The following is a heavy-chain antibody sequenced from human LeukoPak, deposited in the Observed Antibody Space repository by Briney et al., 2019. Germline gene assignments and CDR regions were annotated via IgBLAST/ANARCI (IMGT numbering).Heavy chain of an antibody. CDR2: IYYSGST. CDR1: GGSISSSSYY. V-gene: IGHV4-39*01. D-gene: IGHD3-22*01. J-gene: IGHJ3*02. CDR3: ARLTYYYDSSGYYCGAFDI. Sequence: SETLSLTCTVSGGSISSSSYYWGWIRQPPGKGLEWIGSIYYSGSTYYNPSLQSRVTISVDTSKNQFSLKLSSVTAADTAVYYCARLTYYYDSSGYYCGAFDIWGQGTMVTVSS.